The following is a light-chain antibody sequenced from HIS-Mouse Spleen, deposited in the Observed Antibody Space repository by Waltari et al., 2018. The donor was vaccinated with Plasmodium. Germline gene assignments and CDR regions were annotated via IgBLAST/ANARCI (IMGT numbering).Light chain of an antibody. V-gene: IGKV3-20*01. Sequence: EIVLTQSPGTLSLSPGERATLSCRASQSVSSSYLAWYQQNPGQAPRLLIYGASSMATGIPDRFSGSGSGTEFTLTISRLEPEDFAVYYCQQYGSAPYTFGQGTKLEIK. J-gene: IGKJ2*01. CDR3: QQYGSAPYT. CDR1: QSVSSSY. CDR2: GAS.